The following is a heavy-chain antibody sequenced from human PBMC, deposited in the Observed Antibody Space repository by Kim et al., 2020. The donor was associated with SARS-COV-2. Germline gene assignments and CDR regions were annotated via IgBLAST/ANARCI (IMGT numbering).Heavy chain of an antibody. V-gene: IGHV3-11*06. D-gene: IGHD3-22*01. J-gene: IGHJ4*02. CDR3: ARDLPPRYYDSSGSDDY. Sequence: VKGRCTISRDNAKNSLYLQMNSLRAEDTAVYYCARDLPPRYYDSSGSDDYWGQGTLVTVSS.